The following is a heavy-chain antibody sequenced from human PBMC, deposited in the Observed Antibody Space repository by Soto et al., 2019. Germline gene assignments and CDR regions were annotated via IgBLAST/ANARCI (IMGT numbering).Heavy chain of an antibody. CDR3: ARRAYGDYGAFDY. J-gene: IGHJ4*02. V-gene: IGHV4-39*01. D-gene: IGHD4-17*01. CDR1: GGAISSSSYY. Sequence: PSETLCLTCTVSGGAISSSSYYWGWIRQPPGKGLEWFGSIYYSGSTYYNPSLKSRVTISVDTSKNQFSLKLSSVTAADTAVYYCARRAYGDYGAFDYWGQGTLVTVSS. CDR2: IYYSGST.